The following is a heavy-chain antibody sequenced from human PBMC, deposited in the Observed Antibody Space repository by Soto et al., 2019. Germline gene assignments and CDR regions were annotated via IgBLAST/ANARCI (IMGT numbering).Heavy chain of an antibody. CDR2: IDPSGGST. CDR1: GYTFTASY. D-gene: IGHD3-22*01. V-gene: IGHV1-46*01. J-gene: IGHJ3*02. CDR3: ARDSGHYYRSDAFDK. Sequence: ASVKVSCKASGYTFTASYMHWVRQAPGQGLEWMGIIDPSGGSTSYSQKFQGRVTMTRDTSTSTVYMELNSLRTEDTAVFYCARDSGHYYRSDAFDKWGQGTMVTVSS.